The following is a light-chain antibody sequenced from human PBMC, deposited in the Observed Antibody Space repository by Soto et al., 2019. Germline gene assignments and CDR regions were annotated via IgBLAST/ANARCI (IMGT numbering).Light chain of an antibody. J-gene: IGLJ2*01. V-gene: IGLV2-11*01. Sequence: QSALTQPRSVSGSPGQSVTISCTGTSSDVGGYDYVSWYQHHPGKAPKFIIFDVSSRPSGVPDRFSGSKSGNTAYLTISGLQAEDEADYYCCSLADGNIFRVFGGGTQLTVL. CDR2: DVS. CDR3: CSLADGNIFRV. CDR1: SSDVGGYDY.